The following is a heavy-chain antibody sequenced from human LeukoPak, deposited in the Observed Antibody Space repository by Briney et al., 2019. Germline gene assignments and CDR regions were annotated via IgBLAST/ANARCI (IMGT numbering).Heavy chain of an antibody. J-gene: IGHJ4*02. V-gene: IGHV3-23*01. CDR1: GFTFSSYS. D-gene: IGHD7-27*01. CDR3: GRGTGDFGY. CDR2: ISGSGGST. Sequence: TGGPLRLSCAASGFTFSSYSMNWVRQAPGKGLEWVSAISGSGGSTYYADSVKGRFTISRDNSKNTLYLQMNSLRAEDTAVYYCGRGTGDFGYWGQGTLVTVSS.